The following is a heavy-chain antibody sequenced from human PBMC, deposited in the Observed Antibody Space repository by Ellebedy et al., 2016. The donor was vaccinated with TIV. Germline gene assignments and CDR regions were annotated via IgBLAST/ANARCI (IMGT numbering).Heavy chain of an antibody. J-gene: IGHJ4*02. Sequence: SETLSLTCTVSGGSISSYYWNWIRQPPGKGLEWIGYIYYSGYTNYNLSLKSRVTMSVDTSKNQFSLKLSSVTAADTAVYYCARQSRYSSGWYLVEYFDYWGQGTLVTVSS. CDR2: IYYSGYT. D-gene: IGHD6-19*01. V-gene: IGHV4-59*01. CDR1: GGSISSYY. CDR3: ARQSRYSSGWYLVEYFDY.